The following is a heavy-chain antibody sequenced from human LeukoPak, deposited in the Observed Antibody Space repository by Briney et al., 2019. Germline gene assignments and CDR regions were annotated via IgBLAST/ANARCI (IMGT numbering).Heavy chain of an antibody. D-gene: IGHD4-17*01. CDR1: GGSFSGYY. V-gene: IGHV4-34*01. J-gene: IGHJ3*02. CDR2: INHSGST. Sequence: SETLSLTCAVYGGSFSGYYWSWIWHPPGQGLDWIGEINHSGSTNYNPTLKIRVPISVDTSKTHFSLTLSLSPAPATAVYYCARSDYGDDEDAFDIWGQGTMVTVSS. CDR3: ARSDYGDDEDAFDI.